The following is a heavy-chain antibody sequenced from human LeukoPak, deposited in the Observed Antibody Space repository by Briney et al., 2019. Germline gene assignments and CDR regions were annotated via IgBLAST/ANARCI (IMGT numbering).Heavy chain of an antibody. J-gene: IGHJ4*02. Sequence: PGGSLRLSCAASGFSFSSYGMHWVRQAHGKGLEWVAFIRYDGSNKYYADSVKGRFPISRDNSKNTLYLEQYSARAGDTDVYYCAKDGVARRLEVDYWGQGTLVTVSS. CDR1: GFSFSSYG. CDR2: IRYDGSNK. V-gene: IGHV3-30*02. D-gene: IGHD2-15*01. CDR3: AKDGVARRLEVDY.